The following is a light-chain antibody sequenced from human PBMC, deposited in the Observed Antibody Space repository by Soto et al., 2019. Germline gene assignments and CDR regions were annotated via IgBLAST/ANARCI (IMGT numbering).Light chain of an antibody. CDR2: VTS. CDR1: QTLSNR. J-gene: IGKJ1*01. CDR3: HQRQSWPRT. V-gene: IGKV3-11*01. Sequence: DMLLTQSPSTLSSFPGERVTLSCRASQTLSNRLAWYQHKPGQAPRLLIYVTSNRATGIPARFSGSGSGTDYTLTISSLEPEDSAVYYCHQRQSWPRTFGQGTKVDIK.